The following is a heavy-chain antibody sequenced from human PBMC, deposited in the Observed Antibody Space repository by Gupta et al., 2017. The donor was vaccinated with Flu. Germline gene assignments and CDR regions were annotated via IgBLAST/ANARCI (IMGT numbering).Heavy chain of an antibody. Sequence: QLQLQESGPGLVKPSGTLSLTCIVSGASIISSNYYWGWIRQPPGKGLEWIGSIYESGNTHHSPSLKSRLTISVDTSRNQFSLKLSSVTAADTAVYYCARNDIAAAGFDSWGQGTLVTVSS. V-gene: IGHV4-39*01. J-gene: IGHJ4*02. CDR2: IYESGNT. CDR1: GASIISSNYY. CDR3: ARNDIAAAGFDS. D-gene: IGHD6-13*01.